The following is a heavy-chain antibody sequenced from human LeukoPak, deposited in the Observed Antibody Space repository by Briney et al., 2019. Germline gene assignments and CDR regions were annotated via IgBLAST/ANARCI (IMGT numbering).Heavy chain of an antibody. J-gene: IGHJ4*02. CDR3: ARETAYVGLDY. CDR2: INPSGGST. Sequence: ASVKVSCKASGYTFTNYYMHWVRQAPGQELEWMGIINPSGGSTTYAQKFQDRVTMTRDTATSTVYMEVSSLRSEDMALYYCARETAYVGLDYWGQGTLVTVSS. D-gene: IGHD4-23*01. CDR1: GYTFTNYY. V-gene: IGHV1-46*01.